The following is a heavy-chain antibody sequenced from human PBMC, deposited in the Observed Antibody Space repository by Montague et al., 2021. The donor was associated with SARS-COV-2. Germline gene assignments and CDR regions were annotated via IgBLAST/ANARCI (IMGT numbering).Heavy chain of an antibody. V-gene: IGHV3-33*01. D-gene: IGHD6-13*01. CDR2: IWYDGSNK. CDR1: GFTFSSYG. J-gene: IGHJ4*02. Sequence: SLRLSCEAYGFTFSSYGMHWVRQAPGKGLEWVAVIWYDGSNKYYXDSXKGRFTISRDNSKNTLYLQMNSLRAEDTAVYYCAREGYSSSWNGDYLDYWGQGTLVTVSS. CDR3: AREGYSSSWNGDYLDY.